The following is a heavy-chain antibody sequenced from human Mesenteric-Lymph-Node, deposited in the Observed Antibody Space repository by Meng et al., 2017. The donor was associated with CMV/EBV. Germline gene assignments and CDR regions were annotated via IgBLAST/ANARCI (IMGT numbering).Heavy chain of an antibody. CDR2: INWNGDGT. CDR1: GFTFEHYG. V-gene: IGHV3-20*04. CDR3: ARAGGGFYYYYGMDV. D-gene: IGHD2-15*01. Sequence: GESLKISCAASGFTFEHYGMNWVRQAPGKGLEWISGINWNGDGTHYADSVKGRFTISRDNAKNTLYLQMNSLRAEDTAVYYCARAGGGFYYYYGMDVWGQGTTVTVSS. J-gene: IGHJ6*02.